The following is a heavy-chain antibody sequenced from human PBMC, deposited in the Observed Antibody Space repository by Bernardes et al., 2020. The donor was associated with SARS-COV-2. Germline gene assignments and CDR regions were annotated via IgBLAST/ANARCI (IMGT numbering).Heavy chain of an antibody. CDR1: GFTFSDYY. CDR3: ARARLNGGYNL. V-gene: IGHV3-11*01. Sequence: GGSLRLSCAASGFTFSDYYMTWIRQAPGKGLEWISHIGFSGNVIYYADSVKGRFTISRDNANNSLYLQMDSLRPEDTAVYYCARARLNGGYNLWGQGTLVTVSS. CDR2: IGFSGNVI. D-gene: IGHD2-8*01. J-gene: IGHJ1*01.